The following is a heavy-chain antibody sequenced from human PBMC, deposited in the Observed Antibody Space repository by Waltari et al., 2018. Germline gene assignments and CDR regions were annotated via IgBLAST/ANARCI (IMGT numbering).Heavy chain of an antibody. CDR3: AKGSGMDV. D-gene: IGHD6-19*01. CDR2: MTGTGGGPPYANSP. V-gene: IGHV3-23*01. Sequence: LESGGGLVQPGGSLRLSCVASGFDFINSAMSWVRQTPEEGLSWVATMTGTGGGPPYANSPYYADSVKSRFTIARDNSKNTIYLQMSSLGAEDTGVYYCAKGSGMDVWGQGTTVTVSS. CDR1: GFDFINSA. J-gene: IGHJ6*02.